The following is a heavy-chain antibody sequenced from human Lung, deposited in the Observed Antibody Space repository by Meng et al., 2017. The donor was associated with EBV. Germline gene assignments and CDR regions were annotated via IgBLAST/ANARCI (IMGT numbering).Heavy chain of an antibody. J-gene: IGHJ4*02. Sequence: HLQRQESGSGLVKPSQTLSLTCAVSGGSISSGGYSWSWTRQPPGKGLEWIGYIYHSGSTYYNPSLKSRVTMSLDTSKRQFSLRLNSVTAADTGVYYCARGSPTVATDSWGQGTLVTVSS. D-gene: IGHD4-23*01. V-gene: IGHV4-30-2*01. CDR1: GGSISSGGYS. CDR3: ARGSPTVATDS. CDR2: IYHSGST.